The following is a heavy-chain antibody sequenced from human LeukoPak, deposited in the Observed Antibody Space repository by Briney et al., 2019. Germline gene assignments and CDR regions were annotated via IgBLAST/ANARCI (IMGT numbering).Heavy chain of an antibody. J-gene: IGHJ4*02. CDR3: ARAGGSSGWTNFDY. D-gene: IGHD6-19*01. CDR2: INPNSGGT. V-gene: IGHV1-2*02. Sequence: ASVKVSCKASGYTFTGYYKHWVRQAPGQGLEWMGWINPNSGGTNYAQKFQGRVTMTRDTSISTAYMELSRLRSDDTAVYYCARAGGSSGWTNFDYWGQGTLVTVSS. CDR1: GYTFTGYY.